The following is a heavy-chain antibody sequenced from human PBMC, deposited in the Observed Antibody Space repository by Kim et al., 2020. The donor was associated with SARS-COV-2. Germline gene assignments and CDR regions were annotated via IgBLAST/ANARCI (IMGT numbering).Heavy chain of an antibody. V-gene: IGHV3-23*01. CDR2: ISGSGGST. Sequence: GGSLRLSCAASGFTFSSYAMSWVRQAPGKGLEWVSAISGSGGSTYYADSVKGRFTISRDNSKNTLYLQMNSLRAEDTAVYYCAKVPAVRGRYYYGMDVWGQGTTVTVSS. CDR3: AKVPAVRGRYYYGMDV. D-gene: IGHD3-10*01. J-gene: IGHJ6*02. CDR1: GFTFSSYA.